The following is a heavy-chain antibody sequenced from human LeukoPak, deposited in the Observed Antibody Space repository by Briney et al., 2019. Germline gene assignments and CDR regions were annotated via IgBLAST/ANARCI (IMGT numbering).Heavy chain of an antibody. D-gene: IGHD2-21*01. J-gene: IGHJ6*03. CDR3: ASVTWALWFYYYMDV. Sequence: GGSLRLSCAASGFTVSSNYMSWVRQAPGKGLEGGSVIYSGGSTYHAASVKGRFTISRDNFKNQMDLQMNSLRAEDRAVHYCASVTWALWFYYYMDVWGKGTTVTVSS. CDR2: IYSGGST. CDR1: GFTVSSNY. V-gene: IGHV3-53*01.